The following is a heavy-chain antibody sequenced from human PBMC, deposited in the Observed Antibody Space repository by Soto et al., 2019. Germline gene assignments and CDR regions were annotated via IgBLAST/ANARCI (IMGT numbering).Heavy chain of an antibody. V-gene: IGHV3-73*01. CDR1: GLTFTGSA. D-gene: IGHD5-12*01. Sequence: GGSLRLSCAASGLTFTGSAMHWVRQASGKGLEWVGRIRDRTNNYATAYAASVKGRFTISRDDSKNTTYLQMNSLKTEDTALYYCSQLDGYNIGKWGQGTLVTVSS. J-gene: IGHJ4*02. CDR3: SQLDGYNIGK. CDR2: IRDRTNNYAT.